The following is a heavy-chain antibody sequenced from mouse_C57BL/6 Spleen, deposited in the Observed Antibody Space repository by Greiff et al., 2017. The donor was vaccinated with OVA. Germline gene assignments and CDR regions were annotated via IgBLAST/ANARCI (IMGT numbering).Heavy chain of an antibody. V-gene: IGHV1-7*01. J-gene: IGHJ4*01. D-gene: IGHD1-1*01. Sequence: QVQLQQSGAELAKPGASVKLSCKASGYTFTSYWMHWVKQRPGQGLEWIGYINPSSGYTKYNQKFKDKATLTADKSSSTAYMQLSSLTYEDSAVYYGARSDYGSSYAMDYWGQGTSVTVSS. CDR1: GYTFTSYW. CDR3: ARSDYGSSYAMDY. CDR2: INPSSGYT.